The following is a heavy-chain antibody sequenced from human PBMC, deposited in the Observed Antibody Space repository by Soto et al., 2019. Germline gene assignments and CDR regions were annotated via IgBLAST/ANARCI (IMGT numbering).Heavy chain of an antibody. J-gene: IGHJ6*02. CDR3: ARAILGYCSSTSCLDYYGMDV. CDR1: GFTFSSYA. D-gene: IGHD2-2*01. V-gene: IGHV3-30-3*01. Sequence: PGGSLRLSCAASGFTFSSYAMHWVRQAPGKGLEWVAVISYDGSNKYYADSVKGRFTISRDNSKNTLYLQMNSLRAEDTAVYYCARAILGYCSSTSCLDYYGMDVWGQGTTVTVSS. CDR2: ISYDGSNK.